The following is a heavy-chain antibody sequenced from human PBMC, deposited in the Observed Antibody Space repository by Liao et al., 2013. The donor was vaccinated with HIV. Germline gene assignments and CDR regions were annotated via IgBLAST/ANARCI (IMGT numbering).Heavy chain of an antibody. V-gene: IGHV4-4*07. CDR1: GGSISNYY. CDR3: ARVVDMATGLYFFDY. Sequence: QVQLQESGPGLVKPSETLSLTCTVSGGSISNYYWSWIRQPAGKGLEWIGRIYASGSTDYNPSLKSRVTMSVDTSKNQFSLKLGSVTAADTAVYYCARVVDMATGLYFFDYWGQGTLVTVSS. J-gene: IGHJ4*02. D-gene: IGHD5-24*01. CDR2: IYASGST.